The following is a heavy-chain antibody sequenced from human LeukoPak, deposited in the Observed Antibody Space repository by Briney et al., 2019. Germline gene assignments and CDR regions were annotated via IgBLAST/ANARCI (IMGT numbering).Heavy chain of an antibody. CDR1: GGSISSYY. CDR3: ARQAVVVPAASGGWFDP. Sequence: SETLSLTCTVSGGSISSYYWSWIRQPPGKGLEWIGYIYTSGSTNYNPSLKSRVTISVDTSKNQFSLKLSSVTAADTAVYYCARQAVVVPAASGGWFDPWGQGTLVTVSS. J-gene: IGHJ5*02. D-gene: IGHD2-2*01. V-gene: IGHV4-4*09. CDR2: IYTSGST.